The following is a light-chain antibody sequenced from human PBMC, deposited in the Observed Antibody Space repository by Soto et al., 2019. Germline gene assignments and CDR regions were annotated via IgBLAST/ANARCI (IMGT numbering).Light chain of an antibody. CDR1: QNVYINS. V-gene: IGKV3-20*01. CDR3: QQYGDSPLT. CDR2: GAS. Sequence: EVVLTQSPGTLSLSPGERATLSCRASQNVYINSLAWYQQKPGQPPRLLIYGASTRAAAIPDRFSGSGSGADFALSIDGLEPEDVAIYYCQQYGDSPLTFGPGTRVY. J-gene: IGKJ3*01.